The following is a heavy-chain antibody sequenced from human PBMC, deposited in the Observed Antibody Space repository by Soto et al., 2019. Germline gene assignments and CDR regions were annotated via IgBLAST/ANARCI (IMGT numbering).Heavy chain of an antibody. CDR1: GGSISTSRSY. CDR3: ARQPTTGDTDLWFDP. J-gene: IGHJ5*02. Sequence: SETLSLTCNVSGGSISTSRSYWAWIRQPPGKGLEWLAKIFYSGSTYYNPSLASRVTVSVDTSKNEFSLKLRSVTAAVTAVYYCARQPTTGDTDLWFDPWGQGTLVTVPS. D-gene: IGHD2-21*01. CDR2: IFYSGST. V-gene: IGHV4-39*01.